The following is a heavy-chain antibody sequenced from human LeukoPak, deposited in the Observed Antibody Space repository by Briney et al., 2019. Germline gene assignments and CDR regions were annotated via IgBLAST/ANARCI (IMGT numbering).Heavy chain of an antibody. V-gene: IGHV3-74*01. D-gene: IGHD2-21*02. CDR3: ARDMPIVCGGDCYSDY. Sequence: GGSLRLSRAASGFTFSSYWMHWVRQAPGKGLVWVSRINSDGSSTSYADSVKGRFTISRDNAKNSLYLQMNSLRAEDTAVYYCARDMPIVCGGDCYSDYWGQGTLVTVSS. CDR1: GFTFSSYW. CDR2: INSDGSST. J-gene: IGHJ4*02.